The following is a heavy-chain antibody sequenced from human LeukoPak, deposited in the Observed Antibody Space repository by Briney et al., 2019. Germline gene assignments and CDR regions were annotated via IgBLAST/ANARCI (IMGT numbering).Heavy chain of an antibody. CDR1: GYTFTGYY. Sequence: ASVKVSCKTSGYTFTGYYMHWVRQAPGQGLEWMGWINPNSGDTKYAQRFKDRVTMTRDTSITTAYMELSGLRSDDTALYYCARGSEVGATQKNALDIWGQGTMVTVSS. J-gene: IGHJ3*02. CDR2: INPNSGDT. V-gene: IGHV1-2*02. CDR3: ARGSEVGATQKNALDI. D-gene: IGHD1-26*01.